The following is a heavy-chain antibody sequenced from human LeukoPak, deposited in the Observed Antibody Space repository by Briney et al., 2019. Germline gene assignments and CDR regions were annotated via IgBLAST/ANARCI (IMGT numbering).Heavy chain of an antibody. CDR2: IYYTGIT. Sequence: PSDTLSLTCNVSGDSITSHYWNWIRQPPGKGLEGIGYIYYTGITKYNPSLTSRVSMSVDTSKNQFFLKMNSVTAADTAVYHCARSVDYFDNTGPHMMFDYWGQGSLVTVSS. CDR3: ARSVDYFDNTGPHMMFDY. CDR1: GDSITSHY. D-gene: IGHD3-22*01. J-gene: IGHJ4*02. V-gene: IGHV4-59*07.